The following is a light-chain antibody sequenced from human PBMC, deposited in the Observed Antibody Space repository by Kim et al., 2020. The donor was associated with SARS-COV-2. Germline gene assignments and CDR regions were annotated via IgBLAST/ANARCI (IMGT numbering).Light chain of an antibody. CDR3: NSRDSSGNHWV. Sequence: WGQTVRITCQGDSLRSDYASWYQQKPGQAPVLVIYGKNNRPSGIPDRFSGSSSGNTASLTITGAQAEDEADYYCNSRDSSGNHWVFGGGTQLTVL. CDR2: GKN. CDR1: SLRSDY. V-gene: IGLV3-19*01. J-gene: IGLJ3*02.